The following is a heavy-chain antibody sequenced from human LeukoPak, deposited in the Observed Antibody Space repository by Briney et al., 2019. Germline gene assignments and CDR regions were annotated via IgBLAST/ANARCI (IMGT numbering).Heavy chain of an antibody. J-gene: IGHJ4*02. CDR2: ISGSSSYI. V-gene: IGHV3-21*01. D-gene: IGHD3-22*01. CDR1: GFTFSSYS. CDR3: ARDGLYYDSSGYYHALDY. Sequence: GGSLRLSCAASGFTFSSYSMNWVRQAPGKGLEWSSSISGSSSYIYYADSVKGRFTISRDNAKNSLYLQMNSLRAEDTAVYYCARDGLYYDSSGYYHALDYWGQGTLVTVSS.